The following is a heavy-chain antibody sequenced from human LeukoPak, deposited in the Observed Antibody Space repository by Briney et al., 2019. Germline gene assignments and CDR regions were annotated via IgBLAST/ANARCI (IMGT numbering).Heavy chain of an antibody. J-gene: IGHJ6*02. D-gene: IGHD2-15*01. CDR2: INHSGST. CDR3: ARGLGYCSGGSCYYYYYYGMDV. Sequence: SETLSLTCAVYGGSFSGYYWSWIRQPPGKGLEWIGEINHSGSTNYNPSFKSRVTISVDTSKNQFSLKLSSVTAADTAVYYCARGLGYCSGGSCYYYYYYGMDVWGQGTTVTVSS. CDR1: GGSFSGYY. V-gene: IGHV4-34*01.